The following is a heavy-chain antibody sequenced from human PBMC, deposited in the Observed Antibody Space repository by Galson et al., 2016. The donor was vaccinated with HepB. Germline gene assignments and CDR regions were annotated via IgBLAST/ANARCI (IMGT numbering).Heavy chain of an antibody. CDR2: IYYSGGST. CDR3: ARVRIAVAENSYFFDS. J-gene: IGHJ4*02. V-gene: IGHV4-59*01. CDR1: GVSLSSYY. Sequence: ETLSLTCTVSGVSLSSYYWSWTRQPPGKGLEWIGYIYYSGGSTNYNPSLKSRVTISVDTLKNQFSLKLSSVTAADTAVYFCARVRIAVAENSYFFDSWGQGTLVTVSS. D-gene: IGHD6-19*01.